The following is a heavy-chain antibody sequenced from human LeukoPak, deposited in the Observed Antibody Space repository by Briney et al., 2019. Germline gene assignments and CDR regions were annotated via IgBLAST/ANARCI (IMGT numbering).Heavy chain of an antibody. CDR2: ISSSSSYT. J-gene: IGHJ5*02. CDR3: ARDTDYYGSGSYYRWFDP. D-gene: IGHD3-10*01. V-gene: IGHV3-11*05. CDR1: GFTFSDYY. Sequence: GGSLRLSCAASGFTFSDYYMSWIRQAPGKGLEWVSYISSSSSYTNYADSVKGRFTISRDNAKNSLYLQMNSLRAEDTAVYYCARDTDYYGSGSYYRWFDPWGQGTLVTISS.